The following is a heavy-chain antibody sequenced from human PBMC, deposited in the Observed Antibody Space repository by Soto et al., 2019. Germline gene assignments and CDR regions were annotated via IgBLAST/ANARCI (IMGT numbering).Heavy chain of an antibody. Sequence: GGSLRLSCAASAGTFIGFGMHWVRQATGKGLEWVAVIRFDGSNTYYADSVKGRFTISRDNPKNMLYLQMNSLRAEDTAIYYCARDGVGTTTYFGYFDYWGLGTLVTVSS. V-gene: IGHV3-33*01. CDR2: IRFDGSNT. J-gene: IGHJ4*02. CDR1: AGTFIGFG. CDR3: ARDGVGTTTYFGYFDY. D-gene: IGHD1-26*01.